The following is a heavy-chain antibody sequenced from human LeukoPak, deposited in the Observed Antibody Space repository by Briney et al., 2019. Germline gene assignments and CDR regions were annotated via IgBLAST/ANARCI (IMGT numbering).Heavy chain of an antibody. CDR2: MNPNSGNT. CDR3: ARGQKDNGVSSSWYYFGMDV. D-gene: IGHD6-13*01. CDR1: GYTFTSSD. Sequence: GASVKVSCKASGYTFTSSDINWVRQAPGQGLEWMGWMNPNSGNTDYAQKFQGRVTMTRNTSISTAYMELSSLRSEDTAVYYCARGQKDNGVSSSWYYFGMDVWGQGTTVTVSS. V-gene: IGHV1-8*01. J-gene: IGHJ6*02.